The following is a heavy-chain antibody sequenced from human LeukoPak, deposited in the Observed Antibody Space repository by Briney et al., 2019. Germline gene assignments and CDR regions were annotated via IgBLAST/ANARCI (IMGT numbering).Heavy chain of an antibody. D-gene: IGHD2-21*01. CDR3: AKAPVTSCRGAYCYPFDS. CDR1: GFSFSGYT. CDR2: MSSSSTYI. J-gene: IGHJ4*02. Sequence: GGSLRLSCTASGFSFSGYTMNWVRQAPGKGLEWVSCMSSSSTYIYYADSVRGRFTISRDNSKNTLYLQMNSLRAEDAAVYFCAKAPVTSCRGAYCYPFDSWGQGTLVTVSS. V-gene: IGHV3-21*04.